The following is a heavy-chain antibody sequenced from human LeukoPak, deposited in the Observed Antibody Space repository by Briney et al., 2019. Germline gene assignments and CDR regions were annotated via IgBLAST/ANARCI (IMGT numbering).Heavy chain of an antibody. CDR1: GGTFSSYA. D-gene: IGHD3-3*01. CDR2: IIPILGVA. CDR3: ARDPVSSITIFGVVNPFDY. V-gene: IGHV1-69*04. Sequence: SVKVSCKASGGTFSSYAISWVRQAPGQGLEWMGRIIPILGVANYAQKFQGRVTITADKSTSTAYMELSSLRSEDTAVYYCARDPVSSITIFGVVNPFDYWGQGTLVTVSS. J-gene: IGHJ4*02.